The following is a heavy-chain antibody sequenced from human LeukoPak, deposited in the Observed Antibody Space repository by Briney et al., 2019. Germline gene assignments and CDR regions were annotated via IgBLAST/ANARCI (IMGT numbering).Heavy chain of an antibody. CDR3: ARGEGYYGSGSYDY. Sequence: SETLSLTCTVSGGSISSYYWSWIRQPLGKGLEWXGYIYYSGSTNYNPSLKSRVTISVDTSKNQFSLKLSSVTAADTAVYYCARGEGYYGSGSYDYWGQGTLVTVSS. D-gene: IGHD3-10*01. V-gene: IGHV4-59*01. CDR1: GGSISSYY. CDR2: IYYSGST. J-gene: IGHJ4*02.